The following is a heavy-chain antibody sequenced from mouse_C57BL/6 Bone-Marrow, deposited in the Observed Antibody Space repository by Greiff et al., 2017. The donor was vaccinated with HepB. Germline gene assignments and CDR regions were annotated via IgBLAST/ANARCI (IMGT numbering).Heavy chain of an antibody. CDR3: HYYGSRGGY. Sequence: VQLVESGAELVRPGASVKLSCKASGYTFTDYYINWVKQRPGQGLEWIARIYPGSGNTYYNEKFKGKATLTAEKSSSTAYMQLSSLTSEDSAVYFCHYYGSRGGYWGQGTTLTVSS. CDR2: IYPGSGNT. CDR1: GYTFTDYY. J-gene: IGHJ2*01. V-gene: IGHV1-76*01. D-gene: IGHD1-1*01.